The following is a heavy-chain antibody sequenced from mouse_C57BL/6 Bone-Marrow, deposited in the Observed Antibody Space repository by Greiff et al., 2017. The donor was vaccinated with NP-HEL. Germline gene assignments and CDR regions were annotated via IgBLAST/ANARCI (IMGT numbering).Heavy chain of an antibody. Sequence: EVKLMESGGGLVQPGGSMKLSCAASGFTFSDAWMDWVRQSPVQGLEWVAEIRNKANNHATYYAVSVKGRFTISRDDSKSSVYLQMNSLRAEDTGIYYCTGYGNWYVDVWGTGTTVTVSS. CDR2: IRNKANNHAT. D-gene: IGHD2-1*01. CDR3: TGYGNWYVDV. J-gene: IGHJ1*03. V-gene: IGHV6-6*01. CDR1: GFTFSDAW.